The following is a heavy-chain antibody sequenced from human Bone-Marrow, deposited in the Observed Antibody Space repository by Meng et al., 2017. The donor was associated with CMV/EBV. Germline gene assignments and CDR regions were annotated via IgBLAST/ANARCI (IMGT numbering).Heavy chain of an antibody. D-gene: IGHD6-19*01. J-gene: IGHJ3*01. CDR1: GFNFRSYA. CDR2: ISYEDGSMK. CDR3: ARDWSTRPSTSWYHDAFDR. V-gene: IGHV3-30*04. Sequence: GESLKISCAASGFNFRSYAMDWVRQAPGKGLEWVAVISYEDGSMKYYADSVKGRFIISRDNSKNTLHLQMNSLRAEDTAIYFCARDWSTRPSTSWYHDAFDRWGQGTMVTVSS.